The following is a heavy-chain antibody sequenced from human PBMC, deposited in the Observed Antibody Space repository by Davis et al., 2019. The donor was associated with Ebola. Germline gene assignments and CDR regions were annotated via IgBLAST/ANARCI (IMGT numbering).Heavy chain of an antibody. J-gene: IGHJ4*02. CDR3: ARPIRDSGIRLLAY. D-gene: IGHD2-21*02. CDR2: IKQDGSEK. Sequence: GGSLRLSCAASGFTFTNGWMNWVRQAPGKGLEWVANIKQDGSEKYYVDSVKGRFTISRDNAKDSLYLQMHSLRAEDTAVYYCARPIRDSGIRLLAYWGQGTLVTVSS. CDR1: GFTFTNGW. V-gene: IGHV3-7*03.